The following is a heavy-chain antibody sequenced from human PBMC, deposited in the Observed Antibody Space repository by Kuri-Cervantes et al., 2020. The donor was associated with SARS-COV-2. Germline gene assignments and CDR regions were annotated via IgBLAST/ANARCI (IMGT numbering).Heavy chain of an antibody. CDR1: GITFSEFW. CDR2: IYLDGSIT. V-gene: IGHV3-74*01. J-gene: IGHJ4*02. D-gene: IGHD1-14*01. CDR3: VRSHMSSGTYNY. Sequence: GGSLRLSCEASGITFSEFWMQWVRQVPRKGLVWVSGIYLDGSITTYADSVKVRFTISRDNAKNTLYLQMNSLRAEDTAVYYCVRSHMSSGTYNYWGQGTLVTVSS.